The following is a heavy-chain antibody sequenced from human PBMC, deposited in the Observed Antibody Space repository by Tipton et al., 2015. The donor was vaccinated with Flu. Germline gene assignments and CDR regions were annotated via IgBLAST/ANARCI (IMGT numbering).Heavy chain of an antibody. V-gene: IGHV1-69*01. CDR2: VIPIFNIP. J-gene: IGHJ6*02. D-gene: IGHD5/OR15-5a*01. CDR1: GGTFSTSA. Sequence: QMQLVQSGAEVKKPGSSVKVSCKASGGTFSTSAISWVRQDPGQGFEWMGGVIPIFNIPSYPHKYQGKVTITADESTNTAYIELHSLRSEDTGVYYCARGTPDAAGRYSVPWARYYFGMDVWGQGTSITVS. CDR3: ARGTPDAAGRYSVPWARYYFGMDV.